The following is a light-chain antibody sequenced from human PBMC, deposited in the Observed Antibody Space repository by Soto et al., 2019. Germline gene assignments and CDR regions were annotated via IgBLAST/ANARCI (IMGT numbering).Light chain of an antibody. V-gene: IGKV3-20*01. CDR1: QSVSAY. CDR2: GAS. CDR3: QQYGSSPGT. J-gene: IGKJ1*01. Sequence: DIVWTQSPVTLSLSPGERATLSCRASQSVSAYLAWFQQKAGQPPRLLIYGASTGATSIPDRFSGSGSGTDFTLTIRRLEPEDFAVYYCQQYGSSPGTFGQGTKVDI.